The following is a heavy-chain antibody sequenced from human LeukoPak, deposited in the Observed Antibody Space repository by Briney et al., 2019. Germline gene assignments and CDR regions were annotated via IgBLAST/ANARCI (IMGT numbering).Heavy chain of an antibody. CDR1: GFTFSSYA. J-gene: IGHJ4*02. D-gene: IGHD5-18*01. CDR3: AKDLRGYSYGYFDY. CDR2: ISGSGGST. Sequence: GGSLRLSCAASGFTFSSYAMSWVRQAPGKGLVWVSAISGSGGSTYYADSVEGRFTISRDNSKNTLYLQMNSLRAEDTAVYYCAKDLRGYSYGYFDYWGQGTLVTVSS. V-gene: IGHV3-23*01.